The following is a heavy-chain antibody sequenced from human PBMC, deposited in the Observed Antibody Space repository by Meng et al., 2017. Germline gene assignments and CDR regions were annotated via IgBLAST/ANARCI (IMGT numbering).Heavy chain of an antibody. CDR1: GFTFSSYE. D-gene: IGHD1-26*01. CDR2: ISSSGSTI. V-gene: IGHV3-48*03. CDR3: ALAGVGATIINYYYYGMDV. Sequence: GESLKISCAASGFTFSSYEMNWVRQAPGKGLEWDSYISSSGSTIYYADSAKGRFTISRDNAKNSLYLQMNSLRAEDTAVYYCALAGVGATIINYYYYGMDVWGQGTTVTVSS. J-gene: IGHJ6*02.